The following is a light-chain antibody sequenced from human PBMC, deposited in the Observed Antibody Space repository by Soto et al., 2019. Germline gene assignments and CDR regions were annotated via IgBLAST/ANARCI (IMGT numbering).Light chain of an antibody. CDR1: QTVRNNY. CDR3: QQFSSYPLT. CDR2: DAS. J-gene: IGKJ4*01. Sequence: FVLTQSPGTLSLSPGERATLSCSASQTVRNNYLAWYQQKPDQAPRLLIYDASSRATGIPDRFSGGGSGTDFTLTISRLEPEDFAVYYCQQFSSYPLTFGGGTKVDI. V-gene: IGKV3-20*01.